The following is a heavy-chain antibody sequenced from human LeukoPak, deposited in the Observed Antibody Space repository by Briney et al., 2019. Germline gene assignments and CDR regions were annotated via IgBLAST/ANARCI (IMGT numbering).Heavy chain of an antibody. J-gene: IGHJ3*02. CDR1: DDSISSSSYY. V-gene: IGHV4-39*07. CDR3: ARVPRGYCSSTSCYNI. Sequence: SETLSLTCTVSDDSISSSSYYWGWIRQPPGKGLEWIGSSYYSGSTYYNPSLTSRVTISFDTSKNQFSLKLSSVTAADTAVYYCARVPRGYCSSTSCYNIWGQGIMVTVCS. CDR2: SYYSGST. D-gene: IGHD2-2*01.